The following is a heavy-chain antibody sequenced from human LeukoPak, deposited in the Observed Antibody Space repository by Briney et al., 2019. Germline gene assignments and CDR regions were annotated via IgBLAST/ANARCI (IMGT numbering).Heavy chain of an antibody. CDR3: ARESSGYFY. V-gene: IGHV3-21*04. CDR1: GFNFSSYS. D-gene: IGHD3-22*01. J-gene: IGHJ4*02. Sequence: GGSLRLSYAASGFNFSSYSMNWVRQAPGKGLEWVSSISSSSSFRYYADSVKGRFTISRDNAKNSLYLQMNSLRAEDTAVYYCARESSGYFYWGQGTLVTLSS. CDR2: ISSSSSFR.